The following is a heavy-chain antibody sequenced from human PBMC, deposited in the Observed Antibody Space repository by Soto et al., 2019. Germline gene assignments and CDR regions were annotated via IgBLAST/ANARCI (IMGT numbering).Heavy chain of an antibody. CDR1: GFAFRSYA. Sequence: EVQLLESGGGLVQHGGSLRLSCAASGFAFRSYAMSWVRQAPGKGLEWVSDITGSGGYTFYADSVTGRFTIARDNSTNTLFLQMRSLRPEDTAVYYCAKERYYDILTGPENDYYPYGMDVWGRGTTVTVAS. V-gene: IGHV3-23*01. CDR3: AKERYYDILTGPENDYYPYGMDV. CDR2: ITGSGGYT. D-gene: IGHD3-9*01. J-gene: IGHJ6*02.